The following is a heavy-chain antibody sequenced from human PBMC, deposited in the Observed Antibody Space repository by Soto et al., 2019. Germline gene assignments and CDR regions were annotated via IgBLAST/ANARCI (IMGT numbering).Heavy chain of an antibody. J-gene: IGHJ4*02. D-gene: IGHD6-19*01. Sequence: GGSLRLSCAASGFPFGSHAMSWVRQAPGKGLEWVSLVSGNGGTTNYADSVKGRFTISRDNSKNTLYLQMHSLRAEDTAVYYCAKDDGSGWSGMDYWGQGTLVTVSS. CDR3: AKDDGSGWSGMDY. V-gene: IGHV3-23*01. CDR1: GFPFGSHA. CDR2: VSGNGGTT.